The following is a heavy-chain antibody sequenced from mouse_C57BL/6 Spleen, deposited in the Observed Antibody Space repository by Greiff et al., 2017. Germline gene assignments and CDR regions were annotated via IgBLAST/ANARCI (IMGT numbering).Heavy chain of an antibody. CDR2: ISDGGSYT. CDR1: GFTFSSYA. D-gene: IGHD2-3*01. Sequence: VQLKESGGGLVKPGGSLKLSCAASGFTFSSYAMSWVRQTPEKRLEWVATISDGGSYTYYPDNVKGRFTISRDNAKNNLYLQMSHLKSEDTAMYYCARDDYDGYPWYFDVWGTGTTVTVSS. V-gene: IGHV5-4*01. J-gene: IGHJ1*03. CDR3: ARDDYDGYPWYFDV.